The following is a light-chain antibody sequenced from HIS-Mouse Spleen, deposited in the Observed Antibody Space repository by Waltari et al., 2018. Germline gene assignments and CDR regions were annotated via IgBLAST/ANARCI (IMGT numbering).Light chain of an antibody. CDR3: CSYAGSSTYWV. Sequence: QSALTQPASVSGSPGQSITISCTGTSCDVGSYNFVSWYQPHPGKAPKLMIYEGSKRPSGVSNRFSGSKSGNTASLTISGLQAEDEADYYCCSYAGSSTYWVFGGGTKLTVL. CDR1: SCDVGSYNF. J-gene: IGLJ3*02. V-gene: IGLV2-23*01. CDR2: EGS.